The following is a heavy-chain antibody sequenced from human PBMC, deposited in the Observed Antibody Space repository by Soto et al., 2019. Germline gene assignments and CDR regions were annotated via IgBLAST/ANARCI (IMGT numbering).Heavy chain of an antibody. CDR3: ARDWDSSCWYTPYDAFDI. Sequence: QVQLVESGGGVVQPGRSLRLSCAASGFTFSSYGMHWVRQAPGKGLEWVAVIWYDGSNKYYADSVKGRFTISRDNSKNTLYLQMNSLRAEDTAVYYCARDWDSSCWYTPYDAFDIWGQGTMVTVSS. CDR1: GFTFSSYG. D-gene: IGHD6-19*01. CDR2: IWYDGSNK. V-gene: IGHV3-33*01. J-gene: IGHJ3*02.